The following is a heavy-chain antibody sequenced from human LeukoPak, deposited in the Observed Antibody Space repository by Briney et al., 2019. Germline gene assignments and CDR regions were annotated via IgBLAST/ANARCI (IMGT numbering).Heavy chain of an antibody. Sequence: SETLSLTCTVSGVSISSSSYYWGGIRQPPGKGLEGIGSIYYSGSTYYNPSLKSRFTKSVKTTKNQFSLKLSSVTAADTAVYYCATLNKGDYYYGMDVWGQGTTVTVSS. V-gene: IGHV4-39*01. CDR2: IYYSGST. CDR1: GVSISSSSYY. CDR3: ATLNKGDYYYGMDV. D-gene: IGHD1/OR15-1a*01. J-gene: IGHJ6*02.